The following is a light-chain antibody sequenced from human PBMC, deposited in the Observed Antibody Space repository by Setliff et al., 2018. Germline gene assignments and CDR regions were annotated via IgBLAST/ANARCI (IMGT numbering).Light chain of an antibody. V-gene: IGLV2-14*01. CDR1: SIDVGAYNY. CDR2: EVS. CDR3: TSYTSTARV. J-gene: IGLJ1*01. Sequence: ALTQPASVSGSPGQSITISCTGTSIDVGAYNYVSWYQQHPGKAPKLMIYEVSNRPSGVSNRFSGSKSGNTASLTISGLQAEDEADYYCTSYTSTARVFGTGTKVTVL.